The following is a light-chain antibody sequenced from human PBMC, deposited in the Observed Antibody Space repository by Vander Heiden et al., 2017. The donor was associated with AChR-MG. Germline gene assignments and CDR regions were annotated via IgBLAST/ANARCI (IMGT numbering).Light chain of an antibody. CDR2: SQN. CDR1: SLRAFF. V-gene: IGLV3-19*01. Sequence: SSELSPDPTVSVALGQTVTITCQGDSLRAFFASGYQQKPGRAPILVLLSQNDRPSGIADQFSGSNSGNTASLTITGAQAEDEADDDCQSRDSRNNHVVFGGGTTLTVL. J-gene: IGLJ2*01. CDR3: QSRDSRNNHVV.